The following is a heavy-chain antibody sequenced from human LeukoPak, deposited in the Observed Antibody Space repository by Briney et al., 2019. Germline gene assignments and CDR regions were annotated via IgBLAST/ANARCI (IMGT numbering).Heavy chain of an antibody. CDR3: ARTARFIDF. CDR1: GFTFSDFY. J-gene: IGHJ4*02. CDR2: ISQSGRDM. D-gene: IGHD6-6*01. V-gene: IGHV3-11*01. Sequence: GGSLRLSCAASGFTFSDFYMPWIRQAPGKGLEYVSYISQSGRDMLYADSVKGRFTISRDNAKNSLYLQMNSLRGEDTAVYYCARTARFIDFWGRGTLVTVSS.